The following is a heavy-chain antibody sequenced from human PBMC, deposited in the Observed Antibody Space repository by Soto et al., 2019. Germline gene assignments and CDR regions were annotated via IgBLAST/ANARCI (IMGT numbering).Heavy chain of an antibody. CDR3: ASEYGSGSSYYYYYGMDV. J-gene: IGHJ6*02. CDR1: GGTFSGYA. D-gene: IGHD3-10*01. V-gene: IGHV1-69*13. CDR2: IIPIFGTA. Sequence: SVKVSCKASGGTFSGYAISWVRQAPGQGLEWMGGIIPIFGTANYAQKFQGRVTITADESTSTAYMELSSLRSEDTAVYYCASEYGSGSSYYYYYGMDVWGQGTTVTVSS.